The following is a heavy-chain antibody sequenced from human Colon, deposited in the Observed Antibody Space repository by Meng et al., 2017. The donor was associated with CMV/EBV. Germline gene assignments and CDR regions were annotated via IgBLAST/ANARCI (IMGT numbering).Heavy chain of an antibody. V-gene: IGHV3-48*03. Sequence: GESLKISCVASEFTFSNYKMNWVRQAPGKGLEWISYINSRGNIIYYADSVKGRFTISRDNANNPLYLQMNSLRAEDTAVYYCARDLSGSYCTPYYSYYGMDVWGQGTTVTVSS. CDR2: INSRGNII. CDR3: ARDLSGSYCTPYYSYYGMDV. J-gene: IGHJ6*02. D-gene: IGHD3-10*01. CDR1: EFTFSNYK.